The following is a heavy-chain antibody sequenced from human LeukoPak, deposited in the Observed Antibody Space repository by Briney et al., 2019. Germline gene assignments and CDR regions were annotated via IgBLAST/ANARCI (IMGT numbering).Heavy chain of an antibody. CDR3: ARDSYPYCSGGSCYSDY. CDR1: GFTFSGYS. CDR2: ISYDENNK. D-gene: IGHD2-15*01. Sequence: GGSLRLSCAASGFTFSGYSMHWVRQAPGKGLEWVAVISYDENNKYYADAVKGRFTISRDNSQNTLYLQMNTLRPEDTAVYYCARDSYPYCSGGSCYSDYWGQGTLVTVSS. J-gene: IGHJ4*02. V-gene: IGHV3-30-3*01.